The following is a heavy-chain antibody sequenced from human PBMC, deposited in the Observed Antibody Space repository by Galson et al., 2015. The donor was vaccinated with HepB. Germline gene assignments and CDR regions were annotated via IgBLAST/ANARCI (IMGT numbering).Heavy chain of an antibody. Sequence: SPRLSCAASGFTFSSYGMHWVRQAPGKGLEWVAVISYDGSNKYYADSVKGRFTISRDNSKNTLYLQMNSLRAEDTAVYYCARSPQYSSSSVFGDAFDIWGQGTMVTVSS. D-gene: IGHD6-6*01. J-gene: IGHJ3*02. CDR3: ARSPQYSSSSVFGDAFDI. V-gene: IGHV3-30*03. CDR2: ISYDGSNK. CDR1: GFTFSSYG.